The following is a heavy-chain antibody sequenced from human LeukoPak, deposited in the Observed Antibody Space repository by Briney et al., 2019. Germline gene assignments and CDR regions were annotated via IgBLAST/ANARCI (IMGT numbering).Heavy chain of an antibody. CDR2: INTNTGNP. J-gene: IGHJ5*02. CDR3: ARDPTDYDFWSGYYPNWFDP. Sequence: ASVKVSCKVSGYTFTSYAMNWVRQAPGQGLEWMGWINTNTGNPTYAQGFTGRFVFSLDTSVSTAYLQISSLKAEDTAVYYCARDPTDYDFWSGYYPNWFDPWGQGTLVTVSS. CDR1: GYTFTSYA. V-gene: IGHV7-4-1*02. D-gene: IGHD3-3*01.